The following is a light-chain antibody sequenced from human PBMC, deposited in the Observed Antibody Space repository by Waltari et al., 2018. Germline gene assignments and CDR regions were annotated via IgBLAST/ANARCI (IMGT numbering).Light chain of an antibody. Sequence: DIQVTQSPSSLSASVGDRVTITCRASQTISIYLNWYQQKPGKAPKVLIYAASNLQGGVPSRFSGSGSGTDFTLTISSLQPEDCATYYCQQSYTTPWTFGQGTKVEIK. V-gene: IGKV1-39*01. J-gene: IGKJ1*01. CDR1: QTISIY. CDR3: QQSYTTPWT. CDR2: AAS.